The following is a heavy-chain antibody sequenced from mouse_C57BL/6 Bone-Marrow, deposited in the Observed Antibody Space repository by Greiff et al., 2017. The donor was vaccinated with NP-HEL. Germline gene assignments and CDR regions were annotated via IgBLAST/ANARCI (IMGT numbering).Heavy chain of an antibody. CDR1: GYTFTDYY. Sequence: VQLKQSGPVLVKPGASVKMSCKASGYTFTDYYMNWVKQSHGKSLEWIGVINPYNGGTSYNQKFKGKATLTVDKSSSTAYMELNSLTSEDSAVYYCARWDYTRFAYWGQGTLVTVSA. J-gene: IGHJ3*01. D-gene: IGHD2-12*01. V-gene: IGHV1-19*01. CDR3: ARWDYTRFAY. CDR2: INPYNGGT.